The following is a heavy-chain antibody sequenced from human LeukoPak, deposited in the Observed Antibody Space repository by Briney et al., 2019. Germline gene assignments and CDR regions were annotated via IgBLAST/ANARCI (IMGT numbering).Heavy chain of an antibody. V-gene: IGHV1-69*13. D-gene: IGHD2-2*01. CDR2: IIPIFGAA. Sequence: SVKVSCKASGGTFSSYAISWVRQAPGQGLEWMGGIIPIFGAANYAQKFQGRVTITADESTSTAYMELSSLRSEDTAVYYCARDQFLYCSSTSCYFDYWGQGTLVTVSS. CDR3: ARDQFLYCSSTSCYFDY. CDR1: GGTFSSYA. J-gene: IGHJ4*02.